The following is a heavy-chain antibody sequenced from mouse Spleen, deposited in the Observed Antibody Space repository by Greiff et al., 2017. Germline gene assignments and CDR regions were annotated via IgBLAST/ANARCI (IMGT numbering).Heavy chain of an antibody. D-gene: IGHD2-1*01. J-gene: IGHJ4*01. V-gene: IGHV5-6*01. CDR2: ISSGGSYT. CDR1: GFTFSSYG. Sequence: EVQGVESGGDLVKPGGSLKLSCAASGFTFSSYGMSWVRQTPDKRLEWVATISSGGSYTYYPDSVKGRFTISRDNAKNTLYLQMSSLKSEDTAMYYCARPPIYYGNSPYAMDYWGQGTSVTVSS. CDR3: ARPPIYYGNSPYAMDY.